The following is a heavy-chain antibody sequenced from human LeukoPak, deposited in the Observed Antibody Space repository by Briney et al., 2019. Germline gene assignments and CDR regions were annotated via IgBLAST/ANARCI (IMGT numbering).Heavy chain of an antibody. CDR3: ARGYDGSGYYYRNWYFDL. V-gene: IGHV4-59*08. CDR1: DDSITMYY. J-gene: IGHJ2*01. CDR2: VDHTGST. Sequence: SETLSLTCSVSDDSITMYYWTWIRQPPGKGLEWIGYVDHTGSTNYNPSLKSRVTISVDTSKNQFSLKLSSVTAADTAVYYCARGYDGSGYYYRNWYFDLWGRGTLVTVSS. D-gene: IGHD3-22*01.